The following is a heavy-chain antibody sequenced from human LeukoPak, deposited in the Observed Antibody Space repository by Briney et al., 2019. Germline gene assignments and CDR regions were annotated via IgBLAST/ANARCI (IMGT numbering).Heavy chain of an antibody. CDR1: GGSISSYY. CDR3: ASGVAARLGAFDI. J-gene: IGHJ3*02. CDR2: IYYSGST. V-gene: IGHV4-59*01. D-gene: IGHD6-6*01. Sequence: SETLSLTCTVSGGSISSYYWSWIRQPPGKGLEWIGYIYYSGSTNYNPSLKSRVTISVDTSKNQFSLKLSSVTAADTAVYYCASGVAARLGAFDIWGQGTMVTVSS.